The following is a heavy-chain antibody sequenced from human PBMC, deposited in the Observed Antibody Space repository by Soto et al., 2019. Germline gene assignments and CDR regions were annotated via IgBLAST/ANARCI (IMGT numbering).Heavy chain of an antibody. CDR2: IYYSGRT. J-gene: IGHJ4*02. D-gene: IGHD1-26*01. V-gene: IGHV4-59*01. CDR3: ARDRGSFDSGIDY. Sequence: SETLSLTCAVYGGSFSGYYWSWIRQPPGKGLEWIGYIYYSGRTNYNPSLKSRVTISVDTSKNQFSLKLSSVTAADTAVYYCARDRGSFDSGIDYWGQGTLVTVSS. CDR1: GGSFSGYY.